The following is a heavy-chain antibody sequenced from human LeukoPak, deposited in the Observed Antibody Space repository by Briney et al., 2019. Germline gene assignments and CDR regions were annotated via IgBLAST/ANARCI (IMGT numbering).Heavy chain of an antibody. CDR3: ARGGWYVDY. D-gene: IGHD6-19*01. CDR2: AHYNGIT. Sequence: SETLSLTCTVSGASISSYYWSWIRQPPGKGLEWIGYAHYNGITNYNASLKSRVTMSVDTSKAQFSLKLSSVTAADTAVYFCARGGWYVDYWGHGTLVTVSA. V-gene: IGHV4-59*01. CDR1: GASISSYY. J-gene: IGHJ4*01.